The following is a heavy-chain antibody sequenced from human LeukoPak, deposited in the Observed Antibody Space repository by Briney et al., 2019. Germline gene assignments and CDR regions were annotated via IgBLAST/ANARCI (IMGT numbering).Heavy chain of an antibody. CDR2: ISGSGGST. Sequence: PGGSLRLSCAASGFTFSSYGMSWVRQAPGKGLEWVSAISGSGGSTYYADSVKGRFTISRDNSKNTLYLQMNSLRAEDTAVYYRAKPPVGATAFDIWGQGTMVTVSS. CDR3: AKPPVGATAFDI. V-gene: IGHV3-23*01. D-gene: IGHD1-26*01. CDR1: GFTFSSYG. J-gene: IGHJ3*02.